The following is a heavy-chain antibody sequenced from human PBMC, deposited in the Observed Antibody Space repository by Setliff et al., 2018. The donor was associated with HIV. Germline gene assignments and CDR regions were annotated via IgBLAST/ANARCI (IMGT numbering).Heavy chain of an antibody. D-gene: IGHD3-3*01. CDR1: GYTFFSYG. J-gene: IGHJ5*02. CDR3: ARTEYFDFWSGPRGFDP. Sequence: ASVKVSCKASGYTFFSYGINWVRQAPGQGLEWMGWIRPYTSDTNYAQKFQYRITMTTDTSTTTVYMDLRTLRSDDTAVYYCARTEYFDFWSGPRGFDPWGQGTLVTVSS. V-gene: IGHV1-18*01. CDR2: IRPYTSDT.